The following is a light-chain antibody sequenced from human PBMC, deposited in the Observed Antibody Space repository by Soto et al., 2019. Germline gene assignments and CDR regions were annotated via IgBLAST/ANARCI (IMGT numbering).Light chain of an antibody. CDR2: DVT. Sequence: QSALTQPASVSGSPGQSTTISCTGTSSDVGGYNFVSWYQHHPGKAPKLIIYDVTNRPSGISNRFSGSKSGNTASLTISGLQAEDEADCYCTSYTSSITYVFGTGTKVTVL. CDR1: SSDVGGYNF. V-gene: IGLV2-14*03. J-gene: IGLJ1*01. CDR3: TSYTSSITYV.